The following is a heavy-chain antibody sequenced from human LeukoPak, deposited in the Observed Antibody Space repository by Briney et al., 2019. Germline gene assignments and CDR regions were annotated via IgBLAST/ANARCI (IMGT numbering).Heavy chain of an antibody. CDR2: IKQDGSEK. Sequence: GGSLRLSCAASGFTFSSYWMSWVRQAPGKGLEWVANIKQDGSEKYYVDSVKGRFTISRDNAKNTLYLQMNSLRAEDTAVYYCARVGSGYSSSWYGYWGQGTLVTVSS. CDR1: GFTFSSYW. J-gene: IGHJ4*02. D-gene: IGHD6-13*01. V-gene: IGHV3-7*01. CDR3: ARVGSGYSSSWYGY.